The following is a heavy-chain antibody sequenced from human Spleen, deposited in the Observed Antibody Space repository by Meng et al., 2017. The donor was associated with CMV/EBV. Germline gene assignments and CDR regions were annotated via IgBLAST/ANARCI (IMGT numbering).Heavy chain of an antibody. CDR3: ASHLSVGGY. J-gene: IGHJ4*02. Sequence: QPQRWGAGWFKPSETLSLTCAVYGGSFSGNYWSWIRQPPGKGLGWIGEINHSGSTNYNPSLKSRFTISVDTSKNQFSLKLSSVTAADTAVYYCASHLSVGGYWGQGTLVTVSS. CDR2: INHSGST. V-gene: IGHV4-34*01. D-gene: IGHD2-8*02. CDR1: GGSFSGNY.